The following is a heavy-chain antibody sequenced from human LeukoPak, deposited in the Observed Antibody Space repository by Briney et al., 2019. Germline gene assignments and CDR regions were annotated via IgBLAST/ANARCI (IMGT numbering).Heavy chain of an antibody. V-gene: IGHV3-15*01. Sequence: KPGGSLRLSCAASGFTFSNAWMSWVRQAPGKGPEWVGRIKSKTDGGTTDYAAPVKGRFTISRDNVKNSLYLQMNSLRAEDTAVYYCAKDLGVVPVSFDYWGQGTLVTVSS. J-gene: IGHJ4*02. CDR1: GFTFSNAW. D-gene: IGHD2-2*01. CDR2: IKSKTDGGTT. CDR3: AKDLGVVPVSFDY.